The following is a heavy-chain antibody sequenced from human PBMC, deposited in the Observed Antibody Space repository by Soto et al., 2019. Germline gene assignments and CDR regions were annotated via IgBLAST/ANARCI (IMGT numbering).Heavy chain of an antibody. CDR1: GFTFSSYA. CDR2: ISYDGSNK. V-gene: IGHV3-30-3*01. J-gene: IGHJ4*02. CDR3: ARDNPTSCPRSYYDFWSGYYTH. Sequence: ESGGGVVQPGRSLRLSCAASGFTFSSYAMHWVRQAPGKGLEWVAVISYDGSNKYYADSVKGRFTISRDNSKNTLYLQMNSLRAEDTAVYYCARDNPTSCPRSYYDFWSGYYTHWGQGTLVTVSS. D-gene: IGHD3-3*01.